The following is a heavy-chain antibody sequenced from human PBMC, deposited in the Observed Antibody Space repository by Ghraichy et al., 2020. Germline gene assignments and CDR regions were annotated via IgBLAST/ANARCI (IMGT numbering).Heavy chain of an antibody. CDR3: AKDLRGDGYYMDV. D-gene: IGHD3-10*01. V-gene: IGHV3-23*01. J-gene: IGHJ6*03. CDR2: ISGMGDRT. Sequence: LSLTCVASGFTFTNSMSWVRQAPGKGLEWVSAISGMGDRTYYDDSVKGRFTIYRENSKTTLYLQMNSLRAEDTAVYYCAKDLRGDGYYMDVWGKVTTVTVSS. CDR1: GFTFTNS.